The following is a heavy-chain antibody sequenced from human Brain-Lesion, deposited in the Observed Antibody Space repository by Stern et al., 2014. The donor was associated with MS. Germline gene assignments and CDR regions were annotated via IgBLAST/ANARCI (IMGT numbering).Heavy chain of an antibody. D-gene: IGHD1-26*01. V-gene: IGHV1-24*01. CDR2: FDPKDGKT. Sequence: VQLVQSGAEVEKPGASVKVSCKVSGYTLTELSMHWVRQAPRQGLEWMGGFDPKDGKTIYAHKSQGRVTMTEDTSTDTAYMELSSLRSEDAAVYYCATLSPGAGGNYYRHFDYWGQGTLVTVSS. CDR1: GYTLTELS. J-gene: IGHJ4*02. CDR3: ATLSPGAGGNYYRHFDY.